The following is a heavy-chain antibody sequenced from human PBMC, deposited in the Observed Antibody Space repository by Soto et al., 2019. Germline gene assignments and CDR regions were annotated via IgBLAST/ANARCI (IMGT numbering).Heavy chain of an antibody. Sequence: PGGSLRLSCAASGFTFSDYYMSWIRQAPGKGLECLSYISSSGSTVYDADSVKGRFTISRDNARNSLYLQMNSLRAGDTAVYYCARQRTYTLHVAFDIWGQGTMVTVSS. V-gene: IGHV3-11*01. D-gene: IGHD1-1*01. CDR3: ARQRTYTLHVAFDI. CDR1: GFTFSDYY. J-gene: IGHJ3*02. CDR2: ISSSGSTV.